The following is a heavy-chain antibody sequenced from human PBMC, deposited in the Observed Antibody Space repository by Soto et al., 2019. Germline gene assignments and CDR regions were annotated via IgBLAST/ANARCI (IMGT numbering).Heavy chain of an antibody. D-gene: IGHD3-22*01. CDR1: GGSISSSNW. V-gene: IGHV4-4*02. Sequence: PSETLSLTCAVSGGSISSSNWWSWVRQPPGKGLEWIGEIYHSGSTNYNPSLKSRVTISVDKSKNQFSLKLSSVTAADTAVYYCASIQWYYYDNGYFDYWGQGTLVTVS. J-gene: IGHJ4*02. CDR2: IYHSGST. CDR3: ASIQWYYYDNGYFDY.